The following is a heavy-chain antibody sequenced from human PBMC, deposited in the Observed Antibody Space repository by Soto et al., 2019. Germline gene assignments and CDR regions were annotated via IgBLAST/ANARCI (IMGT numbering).Heavy chain of an antibody. CDR1: GFTFSSYW. Sequence: GGSLRLSCAASGFTFSSYWMHWVRQAPGKGLVWVSRINSDGSSTSYADSVKGRFTISRDNAKNTLYLQMNSLRAEDTAVYYCARVVKTKNSSGKVSQVYYFDYWGQGTLVTVSS. J-gene: IGHJ4*02. V-gene: IGHV3-74*01. D-gene: IGHD6-19*01. CDR2: INSDGSST. CDR3: ARVVKTKNSSGKVSQVYYFDY.